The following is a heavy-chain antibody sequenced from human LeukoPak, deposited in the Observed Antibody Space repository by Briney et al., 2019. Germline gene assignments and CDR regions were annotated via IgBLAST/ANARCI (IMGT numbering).Heavy chain of an antibody. V-gene: IGHV3-30*02. J-gene: IGHJ6*03. CDR3: AKSLIHPNYYYYYMDV. Sequence: GGSLRLSCAASGFTFSSYGMHWVRQAPGKGLEWVAFIRYDGSNKYYADSVKGRFTISRDNSKNTLYLQMNSLRAEDTAVYYCAKSLIHPNYYYYYMDVWGKGTTVTVSS. CDR2: IRYDGSNK. CDR1: GFTFSSYG.